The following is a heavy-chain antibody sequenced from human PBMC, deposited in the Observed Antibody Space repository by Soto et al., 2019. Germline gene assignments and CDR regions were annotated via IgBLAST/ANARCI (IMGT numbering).Heavy chain of an antibody. D-gene: IGHD6-6*01. J-gene: IGHJ6*02. CDR2: IYYSGST. V-gene: IGHV4-59*01. CDR3: ASIPTQLDYGMDV. CDR1: GGSISSYY. Sequence: PSETLSLTCTVSGGSISSYYWSWIRQPPGKGLEWIGYIYYSGSTNYNPSLKSRVTISVDTSKNQFSLKLSSVTAAGTAVYYCASIPTQLDYGMDVWGQGTTVTVSS.